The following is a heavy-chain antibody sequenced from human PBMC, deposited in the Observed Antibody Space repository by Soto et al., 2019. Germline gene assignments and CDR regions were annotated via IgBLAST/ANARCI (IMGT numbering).Heavy chain of an antibody. J-gene: IGHJ4*02. D-gene: IGHD1-26*01. V-gene: IGHV3-21*01. Sequence: EVQLVESGGGLVKPGGSLRLSCAASGFSLSDYSMNWIRQAPGKGLAWVASISSSSSFIHYAESMKGRFTISRDNAKNSRYLQMNSLSAEDTAVYYCAGSSDDGRDNWGQGTLVTVSS. CDR3: AGSSDDGRDN. CDR2: ISSSSSFI. CDR1: GFSLSDYS.